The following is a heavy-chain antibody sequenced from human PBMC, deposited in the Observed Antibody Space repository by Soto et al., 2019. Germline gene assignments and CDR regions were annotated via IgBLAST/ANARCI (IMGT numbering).Heavy chain of an antibody. V-gene: IGHV5-51*01. CDR2: IYPGDSDT. D-gene: IGHD2-15*01. CDR3: ARQHSYGGNPHFDY. CDR1: GYSFTTYW. J-gene: IGHJ4*02. Sequence: PGESLKISCKGSGYSFTTYWIGWVRQMPGKGLEGMVIIYPGDSDTRYSPSFQGQVTISADKSINTTYLQWSSLKASDTAMYYCARQHSYGGNPHFDYWGQGTLVTVSS.